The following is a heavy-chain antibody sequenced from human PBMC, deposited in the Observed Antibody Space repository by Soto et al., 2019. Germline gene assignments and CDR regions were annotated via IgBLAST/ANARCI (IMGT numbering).Heavy chain of an antibody. J-gene: IGHJ5*02. V-gene: IGHV3-23*01. Sequence: EVQLLESGGGVEQPGGSLRLFCAASGFSFRNYAMSGVRQAPGRGLEWVSGITGYGDSTYYADSVKGRFTISRDNAQNTLYLQMNSLGAADTAVYYCARDPLFYSSTWYPNWFGPWGQGTLVTVSS. CDR3: ARDPLFYSSTWYPNWFGP. D-gene: IGHD6-13*01. CDR1: GFSFRNYA. CDR2: ITGYGDST.